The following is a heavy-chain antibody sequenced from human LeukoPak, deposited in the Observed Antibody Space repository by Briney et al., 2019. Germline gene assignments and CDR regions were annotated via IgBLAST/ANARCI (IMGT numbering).Heavy chain of an antibody. CDR3: VTYYFDSSGPKKNY. CDR2: IYYSGST. Sequence: SETLSLTCTVSGGSISSYYWSWIRQPPGKGLEWIGYIYYSGSTNYNPSLKSRVTISVDTSKKQFSLKLSSVTAADTAVYYCVTYYFDSSGPKKNYWGQGTLVTVSS. D-gene: IGHD3-22*01. J-gene: IGHJ4*02. V-gene: IGHV4-59*12. CDR1: GGSISSYY.